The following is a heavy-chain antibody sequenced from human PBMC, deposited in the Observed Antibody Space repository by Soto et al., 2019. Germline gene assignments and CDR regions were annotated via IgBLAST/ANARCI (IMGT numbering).Heavy chain of an antibody. CDR1: GVSITSSGFY. Sequence: SETLYLTCTVSGVSITSSGFYWGWLRQPPGKGLEWIGSIHYSGATYYNPSLTSRVTISRDTSKNQFSLRLSSVAAADTALYFCARHADTGYTNSDNWFDPWGQGTRVTVSS. CDR3: ARHADTGYTNSDNWFDP. J-gene: IGHJ5*02. V-gene: IGHV4-39*01. CDR2: IHYSGAT. D-gene: IGHD1-1*01.